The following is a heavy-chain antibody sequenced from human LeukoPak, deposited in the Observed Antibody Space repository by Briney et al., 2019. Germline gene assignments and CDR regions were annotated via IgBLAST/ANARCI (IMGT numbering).Heavy chain of an antibody. D-gene: IGHD2-8*01. J-gene: IGHJ5*02. CDR1: GASISSSN. CDR2: ITFSGGT. V-gene: IGHV4-59*01. Sequence: SETLSLTCTVSGASISSSNWNWIRQAPGKGLEWIGYITFSGGTNYHPSLGSRVTISLDMYKNQFSLKLTSVTAADTAIYYCARDSVYATNWYDPWGQGTLVTVSS. CDR3: ARDSVYATNWYDP.